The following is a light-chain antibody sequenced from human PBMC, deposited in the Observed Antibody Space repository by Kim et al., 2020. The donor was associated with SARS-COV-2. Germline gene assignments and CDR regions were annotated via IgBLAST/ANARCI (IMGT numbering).Light chain of an antibody. CDR1: QSVSSN. J-gene: IGKJ1*01. V-gene: IGKV3-15*01. CDR2: GAS. Sequence: SVSPGERATLSCRASQSVSSNLAWYQQKPGQAPRLLIYGASTRATGIPARFSGNGSGTEFTLTISSLQSEDFAVYYCQQYNNWWTFGQGTKVDIK. CDR3: QQYNNWWT.